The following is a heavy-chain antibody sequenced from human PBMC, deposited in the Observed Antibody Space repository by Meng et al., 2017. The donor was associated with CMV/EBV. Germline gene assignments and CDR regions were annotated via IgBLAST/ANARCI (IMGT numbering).Heavy chain of an antibody. CDR3: ARVATMVRGVIDY. D-gene: IGHD3-10*01. J-gene: IGHJ4*02. Sequence: GESLKISCAASGFTVSSNYMSWVRQAPGKGLEWVSVIYSGGSTYYPDSVRGRFTISRDNSKNTLYLQMNSLRAEDTAVYYCARVATMVRGVIDYWGQGTLVTASS. CDR2: IYSGGST. CDR1: GFTVSSNY. V-gene: IGHV3-53*01.